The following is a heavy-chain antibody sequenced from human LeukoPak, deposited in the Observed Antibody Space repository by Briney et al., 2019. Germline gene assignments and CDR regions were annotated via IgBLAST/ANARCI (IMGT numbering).Heavy chain of an antibody. CDR3: AREPSIAARPGDY. Sequence: GASVKVSCKASGYTFTGYYMHWVRQAPGQGLEWMGRINPNSGGTNYAQKFQGRVTMTRDTSISTAYMELSRLRSDDTAVYYCAREPSIAARPGDYWGQGTLVTVPS. D-gene: IGHD6-6*01. J-gene: IGHJ4*02. CDR1: GYTFTGYY. V-gene: IGHV1-2*06. CDR2: INPNSGGT.